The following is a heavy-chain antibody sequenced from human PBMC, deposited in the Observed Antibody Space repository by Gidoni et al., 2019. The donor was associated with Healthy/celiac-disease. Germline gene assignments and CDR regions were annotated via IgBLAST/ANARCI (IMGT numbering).Heavy chain of an antibody. J-gene: IGHJ4*02. V-gene: IGHV1-18*04. CDR2: ISTSNGNT. Sequence: QVQLVQSGAEVKKPGASVTVSCKASGYGFTTYVITWVRQAPGQGLEWMGWISTSNGNTNYAQKLQGRVTMTTDTSTRTAYMELRSLRSDDTAVYYCARVAGVAGTGDFDYWGQGTLVTVSA. D-gene: IGHD6-19*01. CDR1: GYGFTTYV. CDR3: ARVAGVAGTGDFDY.